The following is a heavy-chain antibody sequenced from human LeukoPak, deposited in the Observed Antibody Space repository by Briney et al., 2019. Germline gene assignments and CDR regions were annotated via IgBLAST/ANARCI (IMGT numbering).Heavy chain of an antibody. J-gene: IGHJ4*02. CDR3: ARRRNSGSYRTDY. D-gene: IGHD1-26*01. CDR2: IYYSGST. CDR1: GGSISSGGYY. Sequence: SETLSLTCTVSGGSISSGGYYWSWIRQHPGKGLEWIGYIYYSGSTYYNPSLKSRVTISVDTSKNQFSLKLSSVTAADTAVYYCARRRNSGSYRTDYWGQGTLVTVSS. V-gene: IGHV4-31*03.